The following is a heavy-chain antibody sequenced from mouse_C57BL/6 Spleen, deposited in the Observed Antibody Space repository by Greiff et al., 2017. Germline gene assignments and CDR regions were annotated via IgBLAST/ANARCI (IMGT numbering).Heavy chain of an antibody. CDR2: IYPGDGDT. V-gene: IGHV1-80*01. D-gene: IGHD4-1*01. J-gene: IGHJ2*01. CDR1: GYAFSSYW. Sequence: QVPLQQSGAELVKPGASVKISCKASGYAFSSYWMNWVKQRPGKGLEWIGQIYPGDGDTNYNGKFKGKATLTADQSSSTAYMQLSSLTSEDSAVYFWARLGDWDRDYWGQGTTLTVSS. CDR3: ARLGDWDRDY.